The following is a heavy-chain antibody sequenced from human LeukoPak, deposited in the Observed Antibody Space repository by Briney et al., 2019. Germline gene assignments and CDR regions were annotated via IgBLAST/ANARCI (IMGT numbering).Heavy chain of an antibody. CDR1: GGTFISYA. J-gene: IGHJ6*03. D-gene: IGHD3-10*01. V-gene: IGHV1-69*05. CDR2: IIPIFGTA. CDR3: ARSLLGSLNYYYYYMDV. Sequence: GASVKVSRKASGGTFISYAISWVRQAPGQGGEWMGGIIPIFGTANYAQKFQGRVTITTEESTSTAYMELSSLRSEDTAVYYCARSLLGSLNYYYYYMDVWGKGTTVTVSS.